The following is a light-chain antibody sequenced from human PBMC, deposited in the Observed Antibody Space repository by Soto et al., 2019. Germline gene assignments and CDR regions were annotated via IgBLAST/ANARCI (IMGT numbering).Light chain of an antibody. V-gene: IGLV2-14*01. CDR3: SSYTSSSTV. Sequence: QSALTQPASVSGSPGQSITISCTGTSSDVGGYNYVSWYQQHPGKAPKLMIYDVSNRPSGVSNRCSGSESGNTASLTISGLQAEDEADYYCSSYTSSSTVFGGGTKLTVL. J-gene: IGLJ2*01. CDR2: DVS. CDR1: SSDVGGYNY.